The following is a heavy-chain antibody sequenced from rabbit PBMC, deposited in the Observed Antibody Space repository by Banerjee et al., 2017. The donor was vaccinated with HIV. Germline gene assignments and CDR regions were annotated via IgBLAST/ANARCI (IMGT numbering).Heavy chain of an antibody. CDR2: IDPVFGST. V-gene: IGHV1S7*01. CDR1: GFDFSSYY. CDR3: ARVWNLAFFL. D-gene: IGHD5-1*01. J-gene: IGHJ4*01. Sequence: QLKESGGGLVQPGGSLKLSCKASGFDFSSYYMSWVRQAPGKGLEWIGYIDPVFGSTYYASWVNGRFTISSHNAQNTLYLQLNSLTAADTATYFCARVWNLAFFLWGQGTLVTVS.